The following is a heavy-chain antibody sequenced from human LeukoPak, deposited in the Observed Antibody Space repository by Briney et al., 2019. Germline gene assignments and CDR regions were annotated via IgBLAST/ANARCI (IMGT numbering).Heavy chain of an antibody. V-gene: IGHV4-59*01. CDR2: IYYSGST. CDR1: GGSISSYF. D-gene: IGHD6-19*01. Sequence: SETLSLTCSVSGGSISSYFWSCIRQPPGKGLEWIGYIYYSGSTNYNPSLKSRVTISVDTSKNQFSLKLSSVTAADTAVYYCARGALPEAGTLFDYWGQGTLVTVSS. CDR3: ARGALPEAGTLFDY. J-gene: IGHJ4*02.